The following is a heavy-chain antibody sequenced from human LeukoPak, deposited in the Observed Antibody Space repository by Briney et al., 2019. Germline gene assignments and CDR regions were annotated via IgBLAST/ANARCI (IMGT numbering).Heavy chain of an antibody. CDR1: GGSFSSYY. CDR3: ARHARRSPRRAGGWFDP. J-gene: IGHJ5*02. Sequence: SGTLPLTCAVSGGSFSSYYWSWIRQPPGKGLEWIGEINHSGSTNYNPSLKSRVTISVDTSKNQFSLNLSSLTAADTAVYYCARHARRSPRRAGGWFDPWGQGTLVTVSS. V-gene: IGHV4-34*01. CDR2: INHSGST. D-gene: IGHD2-15*01.